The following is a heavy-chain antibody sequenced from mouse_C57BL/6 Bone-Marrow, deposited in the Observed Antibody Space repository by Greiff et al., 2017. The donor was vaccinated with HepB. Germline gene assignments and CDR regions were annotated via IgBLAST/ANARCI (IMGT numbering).Heavy chain of an antibody. D-gene: IGHD2-3*01. V-gene: IGHV3-6*01. CDR2: ISYDGSN. CDR1: GYSITSGYY. CDR3: ARDSLGDGYYALYWYFDV. J-gene: IGHJ1*03. Sequence: DVKLQESGPGLVKPSQSLSLTCSVTGYSITSGYYWNWIRQFPGNKLEWMGYISYDGSNNYNPSLKNRISITRDTSKNQFFLKLNSVTTEDTATYYCARDSLGDGYYALYWYFDVWGTGTTVTVSS.